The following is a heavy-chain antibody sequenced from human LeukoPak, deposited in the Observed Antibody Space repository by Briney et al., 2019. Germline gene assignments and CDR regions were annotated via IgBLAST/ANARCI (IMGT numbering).Heavy chain of an antibody. V-gene: IGHV1-2*02. CDR2: VYPLNGDS. D-gene: IGHD3-16*01. CDR1: GYTFSNYY. CDR3: ARDFPHQRFDY. Sequence: ASVKVSCKASGYTFSNYYIHWVRQAPGQGLEWMGYVYPLNGDSKNAQIFEGRVTMTWDTSTTTAYMELKGLTSEDTALYYCARDFPHQRFDYWGQGTLVTVSS. J-gene: IGHJ4*02.